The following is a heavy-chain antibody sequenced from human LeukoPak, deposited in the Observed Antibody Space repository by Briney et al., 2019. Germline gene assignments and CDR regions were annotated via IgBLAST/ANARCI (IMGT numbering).Heavy chain of an antibody. CDR3: ARWDSGEWFHDAFDI. CDR1: GYSISSGYY. D-gene: IGHD3-3*01. V-gene: IGHV4-38-2*01. CDR2: IYHSGST. Sequence: SETLSLTCAVSGYSISSGYYWGWIRPPPGKGLEWIGSIYHSGSTYYNPSLKSRVTISVDTSKNQFSLKLRSVTAADTALYYRARWDSGEWFHDAFDIWGQGTRVTVSS. J-gene: IGHJ3*02.